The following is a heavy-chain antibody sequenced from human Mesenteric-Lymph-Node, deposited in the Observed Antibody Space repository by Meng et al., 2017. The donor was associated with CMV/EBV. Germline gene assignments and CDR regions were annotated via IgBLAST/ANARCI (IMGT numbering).Heavy chain of an antibody. Sequence: GESLKISCAASGFTFSGYWMSWVRQAPGKGLERVANINQDETEKYYVDSVKGRFTISRDNAKNSLYLQMNSLRAEDTAVYYCARGGCSSTSCYRVQHWGQGTLVTVSS. CDR2: INQDETEK. V-gene: IGHV3-7*01. J-gene: IGHJ1*01. CDR1: GFTFSGYW. D-gene: IGHD2-2*01. CDR3: ARGGCSSTSCYRVQH.